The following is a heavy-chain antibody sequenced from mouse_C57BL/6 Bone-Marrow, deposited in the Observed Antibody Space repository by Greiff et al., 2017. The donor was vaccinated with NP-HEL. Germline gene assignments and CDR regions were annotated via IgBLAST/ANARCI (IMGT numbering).Heavy chain of an antibody. J-gene: IGHJ4*01. D-gene: IGHD1-1*01. CDR1: GFSLTSYG. V-gene: IGHV2-6-1*01. CDR2: IWSDGST. Sequence: QVQLKESGPGLVAPSQSLSITCTVSGFSLTSYGVHWVRQPPGKGLEWLVVIWSDGSTTYNSALKSRLSISKDKSKSQVFLKMNRLQTDDTAMDYCARHDYYGRRARDYWGQGTSVTVSS. CDR3: ARHDYYGRRARDY.